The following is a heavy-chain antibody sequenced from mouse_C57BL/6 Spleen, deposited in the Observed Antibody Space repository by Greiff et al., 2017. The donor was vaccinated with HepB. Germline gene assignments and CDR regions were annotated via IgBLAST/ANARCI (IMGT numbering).Heavy chain of an antibody. CDR1: GYTFTSYW. V-gene: IGHV1-50*01. CDR2: IDPSDSYT. D-gene: IGHD2-3*01. Sequence: QVQLQQPGAELVKPGASVKLSCKASGYTFTSYWMQWVKQRPGQGLEWIGEIDPSDSYTNYNQKFKGKATLTGDTSSSTAYMQLSSLTSEDSAVYYCARFYDGYLDYWGQGTTLTVSS. J-gene: IGHJ2*01. CDR3: ARFYDGYLDY.